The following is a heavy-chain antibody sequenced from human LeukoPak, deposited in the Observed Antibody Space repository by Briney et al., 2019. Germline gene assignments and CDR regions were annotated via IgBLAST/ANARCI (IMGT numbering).Heavy chain of an antibody. CDR2: IRYDGSNK. V-gene: IGHV3-30*02. J-gene: IGHJ4*02. CDR3: ARGRTYDFWSGYYSGY. D-gene: IGHD3-3*01. Sequence: PGGSLRLSCAASGFTFSNYGMHWVRQAPGKGLEWVAFIRYDGSNKHYADSVKGRFTISRDNAKNSLYLQMNSLRAEDTAVYYCARGRTYDFWSGYYSGYWGQGTLVTVSS. CDR1: GFTFSNYG.